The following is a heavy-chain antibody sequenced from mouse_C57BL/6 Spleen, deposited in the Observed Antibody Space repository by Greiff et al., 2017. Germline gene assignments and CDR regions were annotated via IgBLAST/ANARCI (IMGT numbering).Heavy chain of an antibody. D-gene: IGHD2-3*01. CDR3: ARGEDYDGYYGLDY. J-gene: IGHJ2*01. Sequence: VQLQQSGPELVKPGASVTISCKASGYSFTDYNMNWVKQSNGKSLEWIGVINPNYGTTSYNQKFKGKATLTVDQSSSTAYMQLNSLTSEDSAVYYCARGEDYDGYYGLDYWGQGTTLTVSS. CDR2: INPNYGTT. V-gene: IGHV1-39*01. CDR1: GYSFTDYN.